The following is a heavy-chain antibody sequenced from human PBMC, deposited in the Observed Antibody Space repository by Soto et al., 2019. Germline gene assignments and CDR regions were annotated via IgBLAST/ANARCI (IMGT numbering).Heavy chain of an antibody. CDR1: GGSFSGYY. CDR3: ARALPIYDFWSGYYSLPGYGKDV. CDR2: INHSGST. D-gene: IGHD3-3*01. J-gene: IGHJ6*02. Sequence: SETLSLTCAVYGGSFSGYYWSWIRQPPGKGLEWIGEINHSGSTNYNPSLKNRVTISVDTSKNQFSLKLSSVTAADTAVYYCARALPIYDFWSGYYSLPGYGKDVWGEGTTVTVSS. V-gene: IGHV4-34*01.